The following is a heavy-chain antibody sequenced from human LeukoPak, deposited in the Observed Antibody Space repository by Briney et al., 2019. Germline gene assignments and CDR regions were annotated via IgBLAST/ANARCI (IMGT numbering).Heavy chain of an antibody. CDR3: ATPQSGDHSTIDY. CDR1: GGSINNYY. CDR2: IYYTGST. D-gene: IGHD5-12*01. V-gene: IGHV4-59*01. Sequence: SETLSLTCTVSGGSINNYYWSWIRQSPEKGLEWIGHIYYTGSTIYNPSLRSRVTMLVDTSKNQFSLNLTSVTAADTAIYFCATPQSGDHSTIDYWGQGTLVIVSS. J-gene: IGHJ4*02.